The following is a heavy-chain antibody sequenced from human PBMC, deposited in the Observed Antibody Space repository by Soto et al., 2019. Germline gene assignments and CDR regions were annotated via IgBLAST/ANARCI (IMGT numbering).Heavy chain of an antibody. CDR3: ARPQGSGWRFNALDF. D-gene: IGHD6-19*01. V-gene: IGHV1-69*01. CDR2: IIPMFDTA. J-gene: IGHJ3*01. CDR1: GGTFGRNA. Sequence: QVVLVQSGAEVKNPGSSVKVSCKASGGTFGRNAINWVRQAPGQGFEWMGGIIPMFDTANHAQKFRDRIMITADESTNTAYLELNNLRSEDTAIYYCARPQGSGWRFNALDFRGQGTMVTVSS.